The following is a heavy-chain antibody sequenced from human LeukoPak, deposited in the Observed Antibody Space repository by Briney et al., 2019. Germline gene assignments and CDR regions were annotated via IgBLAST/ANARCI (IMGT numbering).Heavy chain of an antibody. V-gene: IGHV4-59*01. J-gene: IGHJ4*02. Sequence: SETLSLTCTVSGGSISSYYWSWIRQPPGKGLEWIGYIYYSGSTNYNPSLKSRVTISVDTSKNQFSLKLSSVTAADTAVYYCARLQLLHFDYWGQGTLVTVSS. CDR2: IYYSGST. CDR1: GGSISSYY. CDR3: ARLQLLHFDY. D-gene: IGHD2-2*01.